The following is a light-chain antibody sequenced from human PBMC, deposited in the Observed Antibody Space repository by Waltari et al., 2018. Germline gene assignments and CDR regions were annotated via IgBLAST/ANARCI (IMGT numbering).Light chain of an antibody. CDR1: QSISNY. CDR3: QQSYSTPRLT. V-gene: IGKV1-39*01. J-gene: IGKJ4*01. CDR2: AAS. Sequence: DIQMTQSPSSLSASVGDRVTITCRASQSISNYLNWYQQKPGKAPKLLIYAASTLQSGVPSRFSGSGSGTDFTLTISSLQPEDIGTYYCQQSYSTPRLTFGGGTKVEIK.